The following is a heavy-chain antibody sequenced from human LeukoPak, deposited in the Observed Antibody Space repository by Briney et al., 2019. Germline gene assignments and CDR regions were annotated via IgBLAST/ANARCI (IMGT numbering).Heavy chain of an antibody. CDR3: ARGLTVTTFAFDI. CDR1: GFTFISYS. V-gene: IGHV3-21*01. D-gene: IGHD4-17*01. J-gene: IGHJ3*02. Sequence: PGGSLRLSCAASGFTFISYSMNWVRQAPGKGLEWVSSISSSSSYIYYADSVKGRFTISRDNAKNSLYLQMNSLRAEDTAVYYCARGLTVTTFAFDIWGQGTMVTVSS. CDR2: ISSSSSYI.